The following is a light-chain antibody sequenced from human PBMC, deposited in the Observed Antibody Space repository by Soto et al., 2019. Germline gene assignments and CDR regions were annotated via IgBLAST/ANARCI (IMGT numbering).Light chain of an antibody. V-gene: IGLV2-14*03. CDR3: SSYTSSNTLVV. Sequence: QSALTQPASVSGSPGQSITISCTGTSSDVGNYNYVSWYQQHPGKAPKLMIYDVSNRPSGVSNRFSGSKSGNTASLTISGLQAEDEADDYCSSYTSSNTLVVFGGGTKVTVL. J-gene: IGLJ2*01. CDR2: DVS. CDR1: SSDVGNYNY.